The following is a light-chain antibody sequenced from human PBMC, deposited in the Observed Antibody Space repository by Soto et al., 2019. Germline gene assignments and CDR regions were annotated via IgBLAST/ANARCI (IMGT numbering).Light chain of an antibody. CDR2: DAS. J-gene: IGKJ5*01. Sequence: EIVLTQSPATLCLSPGERATLSCRASQSVSNYLAWYQQKPGQAPRLLIYDASNRATDIPARFSGSGSGTDFTLTIRSLEPEDFAVYYCQQRSNWPPFTFGQGTRREIK. V-gene: IGKV3-11*01. CDR3: QQRSNWPPFT. CDR1: QSVSNY.